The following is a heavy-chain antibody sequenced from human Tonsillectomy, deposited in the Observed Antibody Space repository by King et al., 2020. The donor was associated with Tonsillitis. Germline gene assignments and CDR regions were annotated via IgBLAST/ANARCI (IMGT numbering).Heavy chain of an antibody. CDR3: ARASYDYVWGINWFDP. Sequence: VQLQESGPGLVKPSETLSLTCTVSGGSISSYYWSWIRQPPGKGLEWIGYIYYSGSTNYNPSLKSRVTISVDTSKNQFSLKLSSVTAADTAVYYCARASYDYVWGINWFDPWGQGTLVTVSS. D-gene: IGHD3-16*01. V-gene: IGHV4-59*01. CDR2: IYYSGST. J-gene: IGHJ5*02. CDR1: GGSISSYY.